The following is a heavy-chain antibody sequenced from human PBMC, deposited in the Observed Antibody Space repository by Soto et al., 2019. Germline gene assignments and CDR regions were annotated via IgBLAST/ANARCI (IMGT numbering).Heavy chain of an antibody. Sequence: SETLSLTCTVSGGSISSSSYYWGWIRQPPGKGLEWIGNVFYTGSIYYNPSLQNRVTISADTSKNQISLRLSSVTAADTAVYYCARQWGRITTLGVVTKSPLIDSWGQGTLVTVSS. V-gene: IGHV4-39*01. CDR2: VFYTGSI. J-gene: IGHJ4*02. CDR3: ARQWGRITTLGVVTKSPLIDS. D-gene: IGHD3-3*01. CDR1: GGSISSSSYY.